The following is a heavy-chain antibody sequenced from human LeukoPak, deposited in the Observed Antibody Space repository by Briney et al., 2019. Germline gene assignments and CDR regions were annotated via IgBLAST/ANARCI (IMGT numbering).Heavy chain of an antibody. Sequence: SETLSLTCTVSGGSISSYYWSWIRQPPGKGLEWIGYIYYSGSTNYNPSLKSRVTISVDTSKNQFSLKLSSVTAADTAVYYCARAPDIAGAGYYFDYWGQGSLVTVSS. CDR1: GGSISSYY. D-gene: IGHD6-13*01. V-gene: IGHV4-59*08. CDR2: IYYSGST. CDR3: ARAPDIAGAGYYFDY. J-gene: IGHJ4*02.